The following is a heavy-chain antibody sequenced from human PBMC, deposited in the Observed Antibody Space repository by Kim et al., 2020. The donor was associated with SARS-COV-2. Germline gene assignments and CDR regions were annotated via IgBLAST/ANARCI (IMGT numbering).Heavy chain of an antibody. D-gene: IGHD6-13*01. V-gene: IGHV3-53*01. J-gene: IGHJ4*02. CDR1: GFTVSSNY. Sequence: GGSLRLSCAASGFTVSSNYMSWVRQAPGKGLEWVSVIYSGGSTYYADSVKGRFTISRDNSKNTLYLQMNSLRAEDTAVYYSASSSSWYYFDYWGQGTLVTVSS. CDR2: IYSGGST. CDR3: ASSSSWYYFDY.